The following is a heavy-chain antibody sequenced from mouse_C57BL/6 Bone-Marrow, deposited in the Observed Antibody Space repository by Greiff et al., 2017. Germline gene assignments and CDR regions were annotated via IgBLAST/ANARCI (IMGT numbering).Heavy chain of an antibody. CDR1: GYTFTRYW. Sequence: VQLQQPGAELVKPGASVKMSCKASGYTFTRYWITWVKQRPGQGLEWIGDIYPGSGSTNYNEKFKSKATLTVDTSSSTAYMQLSSLTSEDSAVYYSAREDYYSNFRFAYWGQGTLVTVSA. CDR3: AREDYYSNFRFAY. V-gene: IGHV1-55*01. CDR2: IYPGSGST. J-gene: IGHJ3*01. D-gene: IGHD2-5*01.